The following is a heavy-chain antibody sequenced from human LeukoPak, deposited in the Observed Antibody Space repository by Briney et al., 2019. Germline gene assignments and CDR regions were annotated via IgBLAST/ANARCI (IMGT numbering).Heavy chain of an antibody. CDR1: GFTFSSYA. D-gene: IGHD3-10*01. J-gene: IGHJ5*02. Sequence: GGSLRLSCAASGFTFSSYAMNWVRQAPGKGLEWVSVFSGSGGSTSYADSVKGRFTISRDNSKNTLYLQMNSLRAEDTAVYYCAKEGSVPILLWFGPSNWFDPWGQGTLVTVSS. V-gene: IGHV3-23*01. CDR3: AKEGSVPILLWFGPSNWFDP. CDR2: FSGSGGST.